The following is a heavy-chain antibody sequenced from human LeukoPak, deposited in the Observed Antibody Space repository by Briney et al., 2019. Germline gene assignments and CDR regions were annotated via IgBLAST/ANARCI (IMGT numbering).Heavy chain of an antibody. V-gene: IGHV3-23*01. CDR2: ISVSGNT. D-gene: IGHD2-21*01. J-gene: IGHJ4*02. CDR1: GFTLSSYA. CDR3: AKDLWWRYYFDY. Sequence: GGSLRLSCAASGFTLSSYAMSWVRQGPGKGLEWVSAISVSGNTYHADSVKGRFTISRDSYKNTLYLQMNSLRAEDAAVYYCAKDLWWRYYFDYWGQGTLVTVSS.